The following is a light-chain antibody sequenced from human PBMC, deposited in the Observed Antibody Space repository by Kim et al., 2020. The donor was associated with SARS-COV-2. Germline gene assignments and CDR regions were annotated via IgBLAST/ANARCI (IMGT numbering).Light chain of an antibody. CDR2: GKN. V-gene: IGLV3-19*01. CDR1: ILRTYY. CDR3: NSRDNNDNVL. Sequence: VAVGQTVRITCKGDILRTYYTTWVQQKPGQAPIVIFYGKNNRPSGIPDRFSGSSSGNTASLTITATQAGDEADYYCNSRDNNDNVLFGGGTRLTVL. J-gene: IGLJ2*01.